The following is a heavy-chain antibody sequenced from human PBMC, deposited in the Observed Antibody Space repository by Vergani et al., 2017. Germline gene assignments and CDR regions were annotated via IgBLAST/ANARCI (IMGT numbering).Heavy chain of an antibody. J-gene: IGHJ5*02. Sequence: QLQLQESGPGLVKPSATLSLTCSVSGASLRSSNYYWGWIRQPPGKGLEWIASIYYSGSTYYNPSLKSRVTISVETSKNQFSLKLSSVTAADTAVYFCARHSTVEWLVKLGWIDPLGQGILVTVSS. CDR2: IYYSGST. CDR1: GASLRSSNYY. CDR3: ARHSTVEWLVKLGWIDP. D-gene: IGHD6-19*01. V-gene: IGHV4-39*01.